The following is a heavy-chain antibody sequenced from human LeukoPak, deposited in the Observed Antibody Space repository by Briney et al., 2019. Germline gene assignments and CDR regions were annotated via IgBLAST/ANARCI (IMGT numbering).Heavy chain of an antibody. Sequence: SETLSLTCTVSGGSISSYYWSWIRQPAGKGLEWIGRIYTSGSTNYNPSLKSRVTISVDTSKNQFSLKLSSVTAADTAVYYCARGTDYDFWSGYLTTPGHFDYWGQGTLVTVSS. CDR1: GGSISSYY. CDR3: ARGTDYDFWSGYLTTPGHFDY. CDR2: IYTSGST. D-gene: IGHD3-3*01. J-gene: IGHJ4*02. V-gene: IGHV4-4*07.